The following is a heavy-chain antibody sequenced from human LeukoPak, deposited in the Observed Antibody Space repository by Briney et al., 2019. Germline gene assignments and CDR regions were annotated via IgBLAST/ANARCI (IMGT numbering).Heavy chain of an antibody. CDR3: AKGLSADYKYYYMDV. J-gene: IGHJ6*03. CDR1: GFTFSSYA. Sequence: GGSLRLSCAAPGFTFSSYAMSWVRQAPGKGLEWVSAISGSGGSTYYADSVKGRFTISRDNSKNTLYLQMNSLRAEDTAVYYCAKGLSADYKYYYMDVWGKGTTVTVSS. V-gene: IGHV3-23*01. CDR2: ISGSGGST.